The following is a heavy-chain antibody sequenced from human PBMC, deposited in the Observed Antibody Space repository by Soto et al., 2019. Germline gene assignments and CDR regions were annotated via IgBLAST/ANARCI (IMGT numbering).Heavy chain of an antibody. V-gene: IGHV4-39*01. CDR1: GGSISSSSYY. J-gene: IGHJ4*02. D-gene: IGHD3-3*01. CDR3: ARQDATMGYYAFWSGFPVAH. Sequence: SETLSLTCTVSGGSISSSSYYWGGVRQSPGKGLEWIGSIYYAGATQYNPSLKSRVTLSVDRSNNQFSLKVTSVTAADTAVYYCARQDATMGYYAFWSGFPVAHWGQGTLVTVSS. CDR2: IYYAGAT.